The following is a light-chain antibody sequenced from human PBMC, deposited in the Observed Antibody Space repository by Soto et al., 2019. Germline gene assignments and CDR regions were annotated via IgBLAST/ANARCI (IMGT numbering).Light chain of an antibody. CDR1: QSISSW. CDR2: KAS. CDR3: QQYNSFIWT. J-gene: IGKJ1*01. Sequence: DIQMTQSPSTLSASVGDRVTIICRASQSISSWLAWYQQKAGKAPKLLISKASNLDSGVPSRFSGSGSGTEFNLTISSLQPEDFATYYCQQYNSFIWTFGQGTKVDIK. V-gene: IGKV1-5*03.